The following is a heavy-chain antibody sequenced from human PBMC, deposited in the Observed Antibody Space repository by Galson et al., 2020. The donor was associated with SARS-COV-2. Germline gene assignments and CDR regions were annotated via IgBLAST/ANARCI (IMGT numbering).Heavy chain of an antibody. J-gene: IGHJ6*02. CDR1: GFTFSSYG. CDR2: IWNDGSNK. V-gene: IGHV3-33*01. D-gene: IGHD6-19*01. CDR3: AGDGRKWLVRPVYYYGMDV. Sequence: VTNPGGSLRLSCAASGFTFSSYGMHWVRQAPGKGLEWVAVIWNDGSNKYYADSVKGRFTISRDNSKNTLYLQMSSLRVEDTAVYYCAGDGRKWLVRPVYYYGMDVWGQGTTVTVSS.